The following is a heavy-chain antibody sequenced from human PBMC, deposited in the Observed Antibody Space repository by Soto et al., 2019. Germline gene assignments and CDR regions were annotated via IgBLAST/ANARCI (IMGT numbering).Heavy chain of an antibody. V-gene: IGHV3-30*18. CDR1: GFTFSSYG. CDR3: AKNGATYDFWSGYYTF. Sequence: QVQLVESGGVVVQPGRSLRLSCAASGFTFSSYGMHWVRQAPGKGLEWVAVISYDGSNKYYADSVKGRFTISRDNCKNTLYLQMNSLRAEDTAVYYCAKNGATYDFWSGYYTFWGKGTLVTVSS. D-gene: IGHD3-3*01. J-gene: IGHJ4*02. CDR2: ISYDGSNK.